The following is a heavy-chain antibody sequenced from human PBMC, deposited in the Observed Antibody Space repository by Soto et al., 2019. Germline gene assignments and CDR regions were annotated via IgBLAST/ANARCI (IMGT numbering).Heavy chain of an antibody. D-gene: IGHD2-21*01. CDR3: ARSRPQGSDCTGVLPWDALDV. Sequence: QVQLVQSGAEMKKPGSSVRVSCKASGGALSSSGITWVRQAPGQGLEWVAGVIPIFGTTKNAPKFQGRVTVSSDESTSTGYMELSRLTSEDTAVYFCARSRPQGSDCTGVLPWDALDVWGQGTLVTVSS. CDR2: VIPIFGTT. CDR1: GGALSSSG. J-gene: IGHJ3*01. V-gene: IGHV1-69*01.